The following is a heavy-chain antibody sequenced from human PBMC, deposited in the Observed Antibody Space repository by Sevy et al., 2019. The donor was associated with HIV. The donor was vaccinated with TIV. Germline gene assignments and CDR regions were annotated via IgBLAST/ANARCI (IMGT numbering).Heavy chain of an antibody. Sequence: QLGGSLRLSCAASGFTFSDYGMHWVRQAPGKGLEWVAVIWYDGSNKYYVESVKGRFTISRDNSKNTLYLQMNSLRAEDTAVYYCARDKLLPVMITMVRGALSYYFDHWGQGTLVTVSS. CDR2: IWYDGSNK. D-gene: IGHD3-10*01. V-gene: IGHV3-33*01. CDR1: GFTFSDYG. J-gene: IGHJ4*02. CDR3: ARDKLLPVMITMVRGALSYYFDH.